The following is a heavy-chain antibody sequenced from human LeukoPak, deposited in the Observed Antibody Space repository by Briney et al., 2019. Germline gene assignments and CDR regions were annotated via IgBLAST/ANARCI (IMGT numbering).Heavy chain of an antibody. CDR2: IDRGVGST. Sequence: PGGSLRLSCAASGFTFSLYDMSWVRQAPGKGLECVSAIDRGVGSTYYADSVKGRFTISRDNSKNTLYLQMNSLRAEDTAVYYCARVTITPRGYSYGYYYYYYMDVWGKGTTVTVSS. CDR3: ARVTITPRGYSYGYYYYYYMDV. V-gene: IGHV3-23*01. D-gene: IGHD5-18*01. J-gene: IGHJ6*03. CDR1: GFTFSLYD.